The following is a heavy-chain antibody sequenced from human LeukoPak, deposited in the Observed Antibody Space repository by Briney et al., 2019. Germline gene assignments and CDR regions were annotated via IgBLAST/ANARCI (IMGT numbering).Heavy chain of an antibody. J-gene: IGHJ4*02. D-gene: IGHD1-26*01. Sequence: GGSLRLSCAASGFTFSSYGMHWVRQAPGKGLEWVAYIRYDGSNKYYADSVKGRFTISRDISKNTLYLQMNSLRAEDTAVYYCAKEYTGTFSPFPSYFDNWGQGTLVTVSS. CDR2: IRYDGSNK. CDR1: GFTFSSYG. CDR3: AKEYTGTFSPFPSYFDN. V-gene: IGHV3-30*02.